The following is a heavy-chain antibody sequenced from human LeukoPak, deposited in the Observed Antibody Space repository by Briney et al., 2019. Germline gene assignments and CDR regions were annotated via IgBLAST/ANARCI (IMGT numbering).Heavy chain of an antibody. CDR3: AQAPSFTVVTSFDW. J-gene: IGHJ4*02. Sequence: GGSLRLSCEASGFTLRSYAMNWVRQAPGKELEWVSVISGSGDGTHYADSVKGRFTISRDNSKNTLYLQMNSLRVEDTAVYSCAQAPSFTVVTSFDWWGQGTLVTVSS. V-gene: IGHV3-23*01. CDR1: GFTLRSYA. D-gene: IGHD3-16*01. CDR2: ISGSGDGT.